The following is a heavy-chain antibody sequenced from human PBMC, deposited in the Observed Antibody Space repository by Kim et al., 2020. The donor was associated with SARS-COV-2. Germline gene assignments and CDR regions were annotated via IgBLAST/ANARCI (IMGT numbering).Heavy chain of an antibody. CDR1: GGSISSYY. V-gene: IGHV4-59*01. J-gene: IGHJ6*02. CDR2: IYYSGST. Sequence: SETLSLTCTVSGGSISSYYWSWIRQPPGKGLEWIGYIYYSGSTNYNPSLKSRVTISVDTSKNQFSLKLSSVTAADTAVYYCARDARITMVRGVSDYYYYGMDVWGQGTTVTVSS. CDR3: ARDARITMVRGVSDYYYYGMDV. D-gene: IGHD3-10*01.